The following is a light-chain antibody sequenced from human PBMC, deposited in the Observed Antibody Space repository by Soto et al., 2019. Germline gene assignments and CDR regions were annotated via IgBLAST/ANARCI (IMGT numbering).Light chain of an antibody. J-gene: IGKJ1*01. CDR3: QQYNRWPGT. Sequence: DIEMTQSPSSMSVSAGERATLSCRASQGISSHLAWYQHKPGKVPKLLIYDPSTRPSGIPARFSGSGSGTDFTLTISSLQSEDSAVYYCQQYNRWPGTFGQGTKVELK. V-gene: IGKV3-15*01. CDR1: QGISSH. CDR2: DPS.